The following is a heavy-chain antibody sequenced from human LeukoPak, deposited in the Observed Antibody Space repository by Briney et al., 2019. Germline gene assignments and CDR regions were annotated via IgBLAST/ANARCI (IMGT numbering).Heavy chain of an antibody. CDR3: ARRSSPVTGTTGGNWFDP. CDR2: IIPIFGTA. D-gene: IGHD1-7*01. J-gene: IGHJ5*02. CDR1: GGTFSSYA. V-gene: IGHV1-69*13. Sequence: SVKVSCKASGGTFSSYAISWVRQAPGQGLEWMGGIIPIFGTANYAQKFQGRVTITADESTSTAYMELSSLRSEDTAVYYCARRSSPVTGTTGGNWFDPWGQGTLVTVSS.